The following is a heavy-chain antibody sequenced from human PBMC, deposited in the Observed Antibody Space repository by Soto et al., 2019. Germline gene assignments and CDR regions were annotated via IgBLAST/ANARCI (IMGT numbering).Heavy chain of an antibody. Sequence: GGSLRLSCAASGFTFRSYAMHWFRQAPGKGLEWVALILYDGTNKDYADSVKGRFTISRDNSKNTLFLHMNGLRPEDTAVYYCARAPQYCSDGTCYCANWLDHWGQGTLVTVSS. CDR2: ILYDGTNK. D-gene: IGHD2-15*01. V-gene: IGHV3-30-3*01. CDR3: ARAPQYCSDGTCYCANWLDH. J-gene: IGHJ5*02. CDR1: GFTFRSYA.